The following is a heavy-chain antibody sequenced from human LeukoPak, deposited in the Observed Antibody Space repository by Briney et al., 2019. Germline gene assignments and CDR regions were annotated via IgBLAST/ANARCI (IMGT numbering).Heavy chain of an antibody. J-gene: IGHJ4*02. CDR1: GITLSNYG. CDR3: AKRGVVIRVILVGFHKQAYYFDS. CDR2: ISDSGGST. Sequence: GGSLRLSCAVSGITLSNYGMSWVRQAPGKGLEWVAGISDSGGSTNYADSVKGRFTISRDNAKNTLYLQMNSLRAEDTAVYFCAKRGVVIRVILVGFHKQAYYFDSWAREPWSPSPQ. V-gene: IGHV3-23*01. D-gene: IGHD3-10*01.